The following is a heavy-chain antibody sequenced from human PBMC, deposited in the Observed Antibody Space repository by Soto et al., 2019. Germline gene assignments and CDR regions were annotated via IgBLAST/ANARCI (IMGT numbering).Heavy chain of an antibody. V-gene: IGHV3-30-3*01. J-gene: IGHJ6*02. CDR2: ISYDGSNK. D-gene: IGHD6-25*01. Sequence: GGSLRLSCAASGFTFSSYAMHWVRQAPGKGLEWVAVISYDGSNKYYADSVKGRFTISRDNSKNTLYLQMNSLRAEDTAVYYCARGGYPHYYYYGMDVWGQGTTVTVSS. CDR1: GFTFSSYA. CDR3: ARGGYPHYYYYGMDV.